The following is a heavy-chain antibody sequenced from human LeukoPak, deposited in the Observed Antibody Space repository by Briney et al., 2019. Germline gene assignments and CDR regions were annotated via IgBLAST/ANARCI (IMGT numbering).Heavy chain of an antibody. J-gene: IGHJ4*02. D-gene: IGHD2-15*01. CDR1: GGPVSSDSYY. CDR3: AIEVGSAGRLDY. V-gene: IGHV4-61*01. CDR2: IYYSGGT. Sequence: SETLSLTCTVSGGPVSSDSYYWSWIRQPPGKGLEWIGYIYYSGGTNYNPSLESRVTISLDTSRNQFSLRLSSVTSADTAVYYCAIEVGSAGRLDYWGQGTLVTVSS.